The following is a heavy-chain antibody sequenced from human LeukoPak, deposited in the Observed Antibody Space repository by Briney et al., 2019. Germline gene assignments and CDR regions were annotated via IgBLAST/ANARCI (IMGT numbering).Heavy chain of an antibody. V-gene: IGHV4-59*02. Sequence: GSLRLSCAASGFTVSSNYMSWIRQPPGKGLEWIGYIHYSGSTNYNPSLKSRVTISVDTSRNQFSLKLYSVTAADTAVYYCARDLSYTGAAFDIWGQGTMVTVSS. J-gene: IGHJ3*02. CDR2: IHYSGST. CDR1: GFTVSSNY. D-gene: IGHD5-18*01. CDR3: ARDLSYTGAAFDI.